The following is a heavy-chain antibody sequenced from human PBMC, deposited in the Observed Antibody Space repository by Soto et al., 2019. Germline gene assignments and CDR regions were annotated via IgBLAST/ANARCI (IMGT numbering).Heavy chain of an antibody. Sequence: ASVKVSCKTSGYSFTTYTIIWVRQAPGQGPEWMALTHTYNGQIEYAQRFQGRVTMTTDTPTSTTYMELRSLTSDDTAVYYCARQVPHKRDIAVLPAGTTSIYAFDTWGQGTVVTVSS. CDR1: GYSFTTYT. J-gene: IGHJ3*02. CDR3: ARQVPHKRDIAVLPAGTTSIYAFDT. V-gene: IGHV1-18*01. D-gene: IGHD2-15*01. CDR2: THTYNGQI.